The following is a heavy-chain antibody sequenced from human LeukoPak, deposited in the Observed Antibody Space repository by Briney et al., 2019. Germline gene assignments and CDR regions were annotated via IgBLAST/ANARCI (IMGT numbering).Heavy chain of an antibody. D-gene: IGHD5-18*01. CDR2: IIPILGIA. J-gene: IGHJ5*02. V-gene: IGHV1-69*04. CDR1: GCTFSSYT. Sequence: SVKVSCKASGCTFSSYTISWVRQAPGQGLEWMGRIIPILGIANYAQKFQGRVTITADKSTSTAYMELSSLRSEDTAVYYCARDLISGGYSPWGQGTLVTVSS. CDR3: ARDLISGGYSP.